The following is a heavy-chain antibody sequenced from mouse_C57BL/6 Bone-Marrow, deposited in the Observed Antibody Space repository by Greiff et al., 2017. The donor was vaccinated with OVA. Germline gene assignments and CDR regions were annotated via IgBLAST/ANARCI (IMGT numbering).Heavy chain of an antibody. CDR3: TTPIYYYGSSSWFAY. Sequence: VQLQQSGAELVRPGASVKLSCTASGFNIKDDYMHWVKQRPEQGLEWIGWIDPENGDTEYASKFQGKAPITADTSSNTAYLQLSSLTSEDTAVYYCTTPIYYYGSSSWFAYWGQGTLVTVSA. J-gene: IGHJ3*01. CDR1: GFNIKDDY. CDR2: IDPENGDT. V-gene: IGHV14-4*01. D-gene: IGHD1-1*01.